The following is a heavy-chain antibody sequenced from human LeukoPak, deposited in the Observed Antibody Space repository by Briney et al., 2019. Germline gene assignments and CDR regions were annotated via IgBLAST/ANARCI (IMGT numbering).Heavy chain of an antibody. D-gene: IGHD4-17*01. CDR1: GGSISSSSYY. J-gene: IGHJ4*02. CDR3: ARPRTLSYGDPPGFFDY. CDR2: IYYSGST. Sequence: PSETLSLTCTVSGGSISSSSYYWGWIRQPPGKGLEWIGSIYYSGSTYYNPSLKSRVTVSVDTSKNQFSLKLSSVTAADTAVYYCARPRTLSYGDPPGFFDYWGQGTLVTVSS. V-gene: IGHV4-39*01.